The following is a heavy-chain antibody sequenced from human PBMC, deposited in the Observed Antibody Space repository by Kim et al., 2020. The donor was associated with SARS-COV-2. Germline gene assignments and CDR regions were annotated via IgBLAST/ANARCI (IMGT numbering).Heavy chain of an antibody. D-gene: IGHD5-18*01. CDR2: INAGNGNT. V-gene: IGHV1-3*01. Sequence: ASVKVSCKASGYTFTSYAMHWVRQAPGQRLEWMGWINAGNGNTKYSQKFQGRVTITRDTSASTAYMELSSLRSEDTAVYYCAGEGFGRGYSYGSFDYWGQGTLVTVSS. CDR1: GYTFTSYA. CDR3: AGEGFGRGYSYGSFDY. J-gene: IGHJ4*02.